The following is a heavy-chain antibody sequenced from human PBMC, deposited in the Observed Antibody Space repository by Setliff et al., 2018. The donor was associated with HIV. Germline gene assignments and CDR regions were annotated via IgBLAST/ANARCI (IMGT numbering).Heavy chain of an antibody. V-gene: IGHV2-5*01. Sequence: SGPTLVNPTQTLTLTCTFSGLSLSTSGVGVGWIRQSPGKALEWLTFIYWNNNKHYSTSLKSRLTDTKDTSKNRVVFTMTNMDPVDTATYYCAYSGRQLRGPYFDFWGQGTPVTVS. CDR1: GLSLSTSGVG. D-gene: IGHD1-1*01. CDR3: AYSGRQLRGPYFDF. J-gene: IGHJ4*02. CDR2: IYWNNNK.